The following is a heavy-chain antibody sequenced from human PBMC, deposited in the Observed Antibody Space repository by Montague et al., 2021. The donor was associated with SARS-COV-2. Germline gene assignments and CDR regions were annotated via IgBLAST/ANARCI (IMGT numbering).Heavy chain of an antibody. CDR1: GGSISNYY. V-gene: IGHV4-59*01. D-gene: IGHD3-10*01. CDR2: IYYSGST. J-gene: IGHJ4*02. CDR3: ARVLRGYYYGLGVSAHFDY. Sequence: SETLSLTCTVSGGSISNYYWSWIRQPPGKGLEWIGYIYYSGSTNYNPSLKSRVTISVDTSKNQFSLKLSSVTAADTAVYYCARVLRGYYYGLGVSAHFDYWGQGTLVTVSS.